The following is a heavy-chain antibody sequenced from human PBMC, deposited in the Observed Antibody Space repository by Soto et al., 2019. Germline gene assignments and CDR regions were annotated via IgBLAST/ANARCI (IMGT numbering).Heavy chain of an antibody. D-gene: IGHD1-26*01. CDR3: ARWVGASNWFGP. CDR2: INTNTGDT. Sequence: QVQLVQSGAEVKEPGASVKVSCKTSGYTFTGYHIHWVRQAPGQGLEWMGWINTNTGDTNYAQKFQGWVTMTRDTSINTAYVQLSRLTSDDTAVYYCARWVGASNWFGPWGQGTLVTVSS. V-gene: IGHV1-2*04. CDR1: GYTFTGYH. J-gene: IGHJ5*02.